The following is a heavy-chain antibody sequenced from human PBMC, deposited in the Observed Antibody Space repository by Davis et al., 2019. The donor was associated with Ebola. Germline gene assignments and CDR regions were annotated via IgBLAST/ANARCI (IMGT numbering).Heavy chain of an antibody. V-gene: IGHV3-20*01. CDR1: GFAFDDFG. CDR3: ARSDSGGNWYFDL. J-gene: IGHJ2*01. Sequence: GESLKISCAASGFAFDDFGMSWVRRAPGRGLEWVAGINWNGASTGYAVSLKRRFFISRDNAKNSLYLQINSLGVDDTALYHCARSDSGGNWYFDLWGRGTLVTVSS. D-gene: IGHD4-17*01. CDR2: INWNGAST.